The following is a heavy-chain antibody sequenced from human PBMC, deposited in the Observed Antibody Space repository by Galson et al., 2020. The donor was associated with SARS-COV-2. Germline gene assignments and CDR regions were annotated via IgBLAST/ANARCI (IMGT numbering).Heavy chain of an antibody. Sequence: AGGSLRLSCATSGFDLRAYSMNWVRQAPGKGLEWVSTISRLSNDIYYADPVKGRFTISRDNANNSVYLHLNSLRAEDTAVYYCVRSRVGEPVDSWGQGILVTVSS. D-gene: IGHD3-16*01. V-gene: IGHV3-21*01. CDR3: VRSRVGEPVDS. CDR1: GFDLRAYS. CDR2: ISRLSNDI. J-gene: IGHJ4*02.